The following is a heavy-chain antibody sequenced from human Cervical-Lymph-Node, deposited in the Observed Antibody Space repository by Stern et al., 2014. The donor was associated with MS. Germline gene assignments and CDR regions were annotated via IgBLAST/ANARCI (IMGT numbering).Heavy chain of an antibody. J-gene: IGHJ4*02. D-gene: IGHD6-25*01. CDR2: VNPNSGNT. CDR1: GYTFTFFD. Sequence: VQLVQSGAEVKKPGASVKVSCKASGYTFTFFDVHWVRQATGQGLEWMGWVNPNSGNTGIAKKFQGRVTMTRDTSITTAYIELSSLTSEDTAVYYCARGPARATAIGYWGQGTLVTVS. V-gene: IGHV1-8*01. CDR3: ARGPARATAIGY.